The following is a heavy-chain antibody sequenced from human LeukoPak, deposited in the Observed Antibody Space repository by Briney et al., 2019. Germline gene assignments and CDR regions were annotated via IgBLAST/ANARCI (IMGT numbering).Heavy chain of an antibody. Sequence: GGSLRLSCAASGFTFSIYGMHWVRQAPGKGLEGVAFIRYDGSNKYYADYVQGRFTISRDNSKNTLYLQMLSLRAEDTGVYYCAKDGGSRIYYYYYGMDVWGQGTTVTVSS. D-gene: IGHD2-2*01. CDR3: AKDGGSRIYYYYYGMDV. CDR2: IRYDGSNK. J-gene: IGHJ6*02. V-gene: IGHV3-30*02. CDR1: GFTFSIYG.